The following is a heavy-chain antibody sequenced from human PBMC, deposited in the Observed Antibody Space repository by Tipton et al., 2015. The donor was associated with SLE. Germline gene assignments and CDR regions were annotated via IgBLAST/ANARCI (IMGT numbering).Heavy chain of an antibody. V-gene: IGHV3-74*01. Sequence: GSLRLSCAASGFTFSSYWMHWVRQAPGKGLVWVSRIYTDGSRTHYADSVRGQFTISRDNAKNTLYLQMNSLRAEDAAAYYCARGESSGYYVDYWGHGTLVTVSS. CDR1: GFTFSSYW. CDR2: IYTDGSRT. CDR3: ARGESSGYYVDY. J-gene: IGHJ4*01. D-gene: IGHD3-22*01.